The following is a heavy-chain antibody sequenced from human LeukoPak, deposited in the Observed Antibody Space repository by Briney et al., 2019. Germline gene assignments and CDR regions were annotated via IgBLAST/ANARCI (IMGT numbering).Heavy chain of an antibody. D-gene: IGHD3-10*01. J-gene: IGHJ5*02. V-gene: IGHV3-21*01. Sequence: PGGSLRLSCAASGFTFSSYSMNWVRQAPGKGLEWVSSISSSSSYIYYADPVKGRFTISRHNAKNSLYLQMNSLRAEDTAVYYCASSGSYYNDHWFDPWGQGTLVTVSS. CDR3: ASSGSYYNDHWFDP. CDR1: GFTFSSYS. CDR2: ISSSSSYI.